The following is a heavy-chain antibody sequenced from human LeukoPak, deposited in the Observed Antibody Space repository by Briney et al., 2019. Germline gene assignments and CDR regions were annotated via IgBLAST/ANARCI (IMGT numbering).Heavy chain of an antibody. D-gene: IGHD3-22*01. CDR3: AKSRYYDSSGYYLEDAFDI. Sequence: ASVKVSCKASGCTFTSYGISWVRQAPGQGLEWMGGIIPIFGTANYAQKFQGRVTITADESTSTAYMELSSLRSEDTALYYCAKSRYYDSSGYYLEDAFDIWGQGTMVTVSS. J-gene: IGHJ3*02. V-gene: IGHV1-69*13. CDR1: GCTFTSYG. CDR2: IIPIFGTA.